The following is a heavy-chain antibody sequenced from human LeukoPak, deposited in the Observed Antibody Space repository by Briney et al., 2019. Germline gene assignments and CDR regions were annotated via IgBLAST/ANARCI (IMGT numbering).Heavy chain of an antibody. Sequence: PGGSKRLPCAASGFTYSRQLMHWVRQAPAKGQERVEFLRYDGSKKYYADSVEGRINIHRDNSKSTLYLQMNSLKSEDTAVYDCAKDPCDHTYGWSWQYFDYWGQGTLVTVSS. CDR1: GFTYSRQL. J-gene: IGHJ4*02. V-gene: IGHV3-30*02. D-gene: IGHD5-18*01. CDR2: LRYDGSKK. CDR3: AKDPCDHTYGWSWQYFDY.